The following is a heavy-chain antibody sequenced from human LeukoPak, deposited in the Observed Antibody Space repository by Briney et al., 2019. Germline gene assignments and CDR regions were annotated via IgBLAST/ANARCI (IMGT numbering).Heavy chain of an antibody. D-gene: IGHD5-12*01. CDR3: AKDRADVVPTMVLDY. CDR1: GFTFSDYS. V-gene: IGHV3-48*01. CDR2: IGGRGDGI. Sequence: GGSLRLSCAASGFTFSDYSMNWVRQAPGKGLEWISYIGGRGDGISYADSVKGRFTVSRDNAKNSLFLQMNSLRAEDTAVYYCAKDRADVVPTMVLDYWGQGTLVTVSS. J-gene: IGHJ4*02.